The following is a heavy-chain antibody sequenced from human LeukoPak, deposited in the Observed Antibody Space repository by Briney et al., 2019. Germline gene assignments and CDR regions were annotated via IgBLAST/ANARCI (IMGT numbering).Heavy chain of an antibody. CDR1: GFTFSSYA. V-gene: IGHV3-30*14. CDR2: ISYDGSNK. CDR3: ARTCGGDCYPYFDY. Sequence: GGSLRLSCAASGFTFSSYAMHWVRQAPGKGLEWVAVISYDGSNKYYADSVKGRFTISRDNSKNTLYLQMNSLRAEDTAVYYCARTCGGDCYPYFDYWGQGTLVTVSS. J-gene: IGHJ4*02. D-gene: IGHD2-21*02.